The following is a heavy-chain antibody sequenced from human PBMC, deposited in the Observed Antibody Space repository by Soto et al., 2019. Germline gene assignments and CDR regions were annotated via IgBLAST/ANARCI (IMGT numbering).Heavy chain of an antibody. CDR3: ARGNKIQLWAGSHY. D-gene: IGHD3-10*01. CDR1: GFTFSGYS. V-gene: IGHV3-30-3*01. CDR2: ISYDGSNQ. Sequence: QVQLVESGGGVVQPGGSLRLSCAASGFTFSGYSMHWVRQAPGKGLEWVAVISYDGSNQYYADSVKGRFTISRDNSKNTLYLQMNSLRAEDRAVYYCARGNKIQLWAGSHYWGQGTLVTVSS. J-gene: IGHJ4*02.